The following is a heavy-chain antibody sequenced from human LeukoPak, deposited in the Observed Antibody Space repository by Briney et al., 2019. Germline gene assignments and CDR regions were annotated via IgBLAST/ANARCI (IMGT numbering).Heavy chain of an antibody. Sequence: GGSLRLSCAASGFTFSSYAMHWVRQAPGKGLEWVAVIWYDGSNKYYADSVKGRFTISRDNSKNTLYLQMNSLRAEDTAVYYCARDHCSSTSCYAYYYYGMDVWGKGTTVTVSS. CDR3: ARDHCSSTSCYAYYYYGMDV. V-gene: IGHV3-33*08. J-gene: IGHJ6*04. D-gene: IGHD2-2*01. CDR1: GFTFSSYA. CDR2: IWYDGSNK.